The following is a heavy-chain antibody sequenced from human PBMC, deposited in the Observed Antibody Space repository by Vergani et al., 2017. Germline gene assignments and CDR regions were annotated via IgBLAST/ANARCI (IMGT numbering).Heavy chain of an antibody. D-gene: IGHD1-1*01. J-gene: IGHJ1*01. CDR2: ISGSVGNT. CDR3: ATKSCGTPGCQIGYFRE. CDR1: GFTFHNYA. V-gene: IGHV3-23*01. Sequence: EVQLLESGGGLVQPGGSLRPSGAASGFTFHNYAMTWVRQAPGKGLEWVAGISGSVGNTYYADSVKGRFTISRDNSKSTLYLQMNSLRTEDTAVYYCATKSCGTPGCQIGYFREWGQGTLVTVSS.